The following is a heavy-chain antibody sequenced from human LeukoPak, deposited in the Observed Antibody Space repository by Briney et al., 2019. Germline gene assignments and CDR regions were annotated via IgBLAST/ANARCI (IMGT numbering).Heavy chain of an antibody. CDR2: MNPNSSNT. Sequence: ASVKVSCKASGYTFTSYDINWVRQATGQGLEWMGWMNPNSSNTGYAQKFQGRVTMTRNTSISTAYMELSSLRSEDTAVYYCARAHRDCSSTSCQYYFDYWGQGTLVTVSS. CDR3: ARAHRDCSSTSCQYYFDY. D-gene: IGHD2-2*01. V-gene: IGHV1-8*01. CDR1: GYTFTSYD. J-gene: IGHJ4*02.